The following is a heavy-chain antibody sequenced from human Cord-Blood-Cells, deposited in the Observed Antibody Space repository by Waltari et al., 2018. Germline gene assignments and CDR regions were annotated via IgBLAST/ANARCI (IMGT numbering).Heavy chain of an antibody. CDR1: GGSFSGYY. CDR2: INHSGST. Sequence: QVQLQQWGAGLLKPSETLSLTCAVYGGSFSGYYWSWIRQPPGKGLGWIGEINHSGSTNYNPSLKSRVTISVDTSKNQFSLKLSSVTAADTAVYYCARVNSSSWYFDYWGQGTLVTVSS. CDR3: ARVNSSSWYFDY. V-gene: IGHV4-34*01. J-gene: IGHJ4*02. D-gene: IGHD6-13*01.